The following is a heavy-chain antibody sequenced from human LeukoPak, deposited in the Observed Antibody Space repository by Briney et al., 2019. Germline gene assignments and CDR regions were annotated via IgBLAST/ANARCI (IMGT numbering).Heavy chain of an antibody. V-gene: IGHV1-24*01. Sequence: ASVKVSCKVSGYTLTEFSIHWVRRVPGKGLEWMGGFDPEDGETIYAQKFQGRVTMTEDTSSDTAYMELSSLRSDDTAVYFCTAITAAGQRGSSFAYWGQGTLVTVSS. D-gene: IGHD6-13*01. CDR3: TAITAAGQRGSSFAY. CDR2: FDPEDGET. CDR1: GYTLTEFS. J-gene: IGHJ4*02.